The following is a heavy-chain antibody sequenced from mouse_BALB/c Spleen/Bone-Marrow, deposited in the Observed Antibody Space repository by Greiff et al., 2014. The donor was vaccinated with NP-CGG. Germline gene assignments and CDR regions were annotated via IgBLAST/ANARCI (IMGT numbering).Heavy chain of an antibody. J-gene: IGHJ3*01. D-gene: IGHD1-1*01. V-gene: IGHV2-3*01. Sequence: VKLVESGPGLVAPSQSLSITCTVSGFSLTSYGVNWVRQPPGKGLEWLGVTWGDGSTNYHSALISRLSISKDNSKSQVFLKLNSRQTDDTATYYCATAYYGRKTWFAYWGQGTLVTVSA. CDR2: TWGDGST. CDR3: ATAYYGRKTWFAY. CDR1: GFSLTSYG.